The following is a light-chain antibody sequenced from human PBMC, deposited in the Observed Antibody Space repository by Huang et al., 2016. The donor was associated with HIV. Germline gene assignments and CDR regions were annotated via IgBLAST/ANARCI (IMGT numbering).Light chain of an antibody. J-gene: IGKJ1*01. V-gene: IGKV3-15*01. CDR2: SAS. CDR1: QSFSSN. CDR3: QQYNNWPRT. Sequence: EIVMTHSPATLSVSPGERATLSCSASQSFSSNLDGYQHKPGLAPRLLIYSASTRATGSPARCSGSGSGTESTLTISSLQSEDFAFYYCQQYNNWPRTFGQGTKVEIK.